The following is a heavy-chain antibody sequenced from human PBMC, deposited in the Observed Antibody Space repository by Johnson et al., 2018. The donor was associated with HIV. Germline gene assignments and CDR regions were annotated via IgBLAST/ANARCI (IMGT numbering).Heavy chain of an antibody. D-gene: IGHD3-16*01. Sequence: QVQLVESGGGVVRPGGSLRLSCAASGFNFDDYGMSWVRQTPGEGLEWVSYISSSGSPMYHADSVKGRFTISRDNTENSLYLQMYSLRVEDTAVYFCASQVRGLRLGVDAFDIWGQGTMVTVSS. CDR1: GFNFDDYG. CDR2: ISSSGSPM. J-gene: IGHJ3*02. CDR3: ASQVRGLRLGVDAFDI. V-gene: IGHV3-11*01.